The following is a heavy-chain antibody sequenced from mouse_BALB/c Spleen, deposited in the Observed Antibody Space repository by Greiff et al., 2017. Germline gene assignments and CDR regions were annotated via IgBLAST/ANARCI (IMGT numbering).Heavy chain of an antibody. CDR1: GFTFSSFG. CDR3: ARSGYRNDWFAY. CDR2: ISSGSSTI. D-gene: IGHD2-14*01. Sequence: EVMLVESGGGLVQPGGSRKLSCAASGFTFSSFGMHWVRQAPEKGLEWVAYISSGSSTIYYADTVKGRFTISRDNPKNTLFLQMTSLRSEDTAMYYCARSGYRNDWFAYWGQGTLVTVSA. V-gene: IGHV5-17*02. J-gene: IGHJ3*01.